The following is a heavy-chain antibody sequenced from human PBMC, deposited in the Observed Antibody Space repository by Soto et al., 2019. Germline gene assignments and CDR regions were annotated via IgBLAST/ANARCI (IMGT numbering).Heavy chain of an antibody. J-gene: IGHJ4*02. CDR2: ISSSGCDT. D-gene: IGHD2-8*01. CDR1: GFSFSDYF. Sequence: QVQLVESGGGWVEPGGSLRLSCAISGFSFSDYFMSLIRQAPGKGLEWISEISSSGCDTYYSDSLKGRFTISRDNAKDILYLEMNRLRHDDTAVYYCARTRFHYGVYWGQGAPVTVS. V-gene: IGHV3-11*01. CDR3: ARTRFHYGVY.